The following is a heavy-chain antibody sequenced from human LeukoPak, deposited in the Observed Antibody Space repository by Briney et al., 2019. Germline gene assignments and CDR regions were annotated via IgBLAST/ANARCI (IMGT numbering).Heavy chain of an antibody. CDR1: GFTVSRNY. V-gene: IGHV3-23*01. CDR2: ISGSGGST. Sequence: PGGSLRLSCAASGFTVSRNYMSWVRQAPGKGLEWVSAISGSGGSTYYADSVKGRFTISRDNSKNTLYLQMNSLRAEDTAVYYCAKDLTVAVVAATPGAFDIWGQGTMVTVSS. J-gene: IGHJ3*02. CDR3: AKDLTVAVVAATPGAFDI. D-gene: IGHD2-15*01.